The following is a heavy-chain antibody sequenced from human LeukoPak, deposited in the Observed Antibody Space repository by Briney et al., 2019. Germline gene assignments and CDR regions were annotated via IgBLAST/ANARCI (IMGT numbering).Heavy chain of an antibody. D-gene: IGHD2-15*01. CDR1: GGSISSSSYY. CDR2: IYYSGST. V-gene: IGHV4-39*07. J-gene: IGHJ4*01. CDR3: VGHIVVEH. Sequence: SETLSLTRTVSGGSISSSSYYWGWIRQPPGKGLEWIGSIYYSGSTYYNPSLKSRVTISVDTSKNQFSLKLSSVTPADPAVYYCVGHIVVEHWGHGILVTVSP.